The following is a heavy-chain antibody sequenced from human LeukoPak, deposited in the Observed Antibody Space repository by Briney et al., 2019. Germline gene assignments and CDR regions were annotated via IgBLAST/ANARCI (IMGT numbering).Heavy chain of an antibody. V-gene: IGHV3-53*01. D-gene: IGHD7-27*01. J-gene: IGHJ4*02. CDR3: AVVGAFWAFDY. CDR2: IYSRGDT. Sequence: GGSLRLSCAASEFIVSINYMTWVRQAPGKGLEWVSLIYSRGDTKYADSVKGRFTISRDNSKNTLYLQMNSLRAEDTAVYYCAVVGAFWAFDYWGQGTLVTVSS. CDR1: EFIVSINY.